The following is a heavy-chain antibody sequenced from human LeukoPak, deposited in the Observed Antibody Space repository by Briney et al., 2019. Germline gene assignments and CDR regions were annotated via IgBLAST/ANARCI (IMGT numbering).Heavy chain of an antibody. Sequence: GGSLRLSCAASGFTFSTYGMHWVRQAQGKGLEWVALTWYDGSNKNYADSVKGRFTISRDNSKNTLYLQMNSLRAEDTAVYYCARDQTYYYDSSGYYYPTFWGQGTLVTVSS. CDR2: TWYDGSNK. CDR3: ARDQTYYYDSSGYYYPTF. D-gene: IGHD3-22*01. CDR1: GFTFSTYG. V-gene: IGHV3-33*01. J-gene: IGHJ4*02.